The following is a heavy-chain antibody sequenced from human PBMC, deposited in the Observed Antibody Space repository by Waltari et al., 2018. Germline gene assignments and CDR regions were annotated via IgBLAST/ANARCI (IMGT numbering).Heavy chain of an antibody. CDR2: IYYSGST. Sequence: QVQLQESGPGLVKPSETLSLTCTVSGGSISSYYWSWIRQPPGKGLEWIGYIYYSGSTNYHPSLKSRVTISVDTSKNQFSLKLSSVTAADTAVYYCARVRMAGATFDYWGQGTLVTVSS. V-gene: IGHV4-59*01. J-gene: IGHJ4*02. CDR1: GGSISSYY. D-gene: IGHD1-26*01. CDR3: ARVRMAGATFDY.